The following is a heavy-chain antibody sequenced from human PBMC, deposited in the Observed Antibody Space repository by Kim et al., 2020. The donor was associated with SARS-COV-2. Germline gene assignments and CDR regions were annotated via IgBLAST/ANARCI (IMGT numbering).Heavy chain of an antibody. V-gene: IGHV4-39*01. CDR3: ARHQRYRSGWYVDFYYYYMDV. CDR1: GGSLSSSSYY. CDR2: AYYSGNT. J-gene: IGHJ6*03. D-gene: IGHD6-19*01. Sequence: SETLSLTCTVSGGSLSSSSYYWGWIRQPPGKGLECIGTAYYSGNTYYNPSLKSRVTISVDTSKNQFSLKLGSVTAADTAVYYCARHQRYRSGWYVDFYYYYMDVWGKGTTVTVSS.